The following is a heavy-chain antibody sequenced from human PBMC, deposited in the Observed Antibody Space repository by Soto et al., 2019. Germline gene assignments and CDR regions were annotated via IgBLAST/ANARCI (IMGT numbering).Heavy chain of an antibody. CDR2: INAGNGNT. V-gene: IGHV1-3*01. Sequence: ASVKVSCKASGYTFTSYAMHWVRQAPGQRLEWMGWINAGNGNTKYSQKFQGRVTITRDTSASTAYMELSSLRYEDTAVYYCARVLLWFGELLNPYYYGMDVWGQGTTVTVSS. CDR1: GYTFTSYA. D-gene: IGHD3-10*01. CDR3: ARVLLWFGELLNPYYYGMDV. J-gene: IGHJ6*02.